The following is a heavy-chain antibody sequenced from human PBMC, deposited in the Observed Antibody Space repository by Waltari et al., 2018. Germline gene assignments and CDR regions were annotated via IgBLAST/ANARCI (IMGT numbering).Heavy chain of an antibody. CDR1: GGSFSGYY. CDR2: INHSGST. V-gene: IGHV4-34*01. Sequence: QVQLQQWGAGLLKPSETLSLTCAVYGGSFSGYYWSWIRQPPGKGLEWIGEINHSGSTNYNPALNSRVTISVDTSKNQFSLKLSSVTAADTAVYYCARGGTYYDFWSGYSPYDYWGQGTLVTVSS. CDR3: ARGGTYYDFWSGYSPYDY. J-gene: IGHJ4*02. D-gene: IGHD3-3*01.